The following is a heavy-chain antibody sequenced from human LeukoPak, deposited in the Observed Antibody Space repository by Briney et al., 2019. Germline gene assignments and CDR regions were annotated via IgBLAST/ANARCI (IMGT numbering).Heavy chain of an antibody. J-gene: IGHJ4*02. V-gene: IGHV3-21*01. CDR2: ISVRSNYR. D-gene: IGHD3-22*01. Sequence: GGSLTLSCAAPGYTFSDFSVNWVRQAPGKGLEWVSSISVRSNYRYYADSVRGRFTISRDDARDSLFRQMNSLRAEDTAVYFCVRLRRNNDRSGYYYYYDYWGQGTLVTVSS. CDR3: VRLRRNNDRSGYYYYYDY. CDR1: GYTFSDFS.